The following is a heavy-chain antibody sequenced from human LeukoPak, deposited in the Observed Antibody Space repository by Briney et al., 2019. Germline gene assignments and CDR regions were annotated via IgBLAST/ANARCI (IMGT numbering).Heavy chain of an antibody. J-gene: IGHJ3*02. V-gene: IGHV3-49*03. CDR1: GFTFGDYA. CDR2: IRSKAFGGTT. CDR3: TRDPPRRDDAFDI. Sequence: PGGSLRLSCTASGFTFGDYAMSWFRQAPGKGLEWVGFIRSKAFGGTTEYAASVKGRFTISRDDSKSIAYLQMNSLKTEDTAVYYCTRDPPRRDDAFDIWGQGTMVTVSS.